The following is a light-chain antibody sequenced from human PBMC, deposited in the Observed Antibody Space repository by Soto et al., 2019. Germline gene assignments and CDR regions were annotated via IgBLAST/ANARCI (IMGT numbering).Light chain of an antibody. V-gene: IGKV1-33*01. J-gene: IGKJ5*01. CDR3: QQYDNPPSIT. Sequence: DIQMTQSPSSLSASVGDRVTITCQASQDISNYLNWYQQKPGKAPKLLIYDASNLQTGVPSRFSGSGSGTDFPFTINNLQPEDVATYYCQQYDNPPSITFGQGPRLDFK. CDR2: DAS. CDR1: QDISNY.